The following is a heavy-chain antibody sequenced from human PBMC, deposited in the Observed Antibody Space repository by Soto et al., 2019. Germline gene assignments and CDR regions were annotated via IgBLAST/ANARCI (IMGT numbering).Heavy chain of an antibody. CDR3: AKDMRGGALGY. V-gene: IGHV3-30*18. D-gene: IGHD1-26*01. Sequence: GGSLRLSCAASGFTFSSYGMHWVRQAPGKGLEWVAVISYDGSNKYYADSVKGRFTICRDNSKNTLNLEMNSLRAEDTAVYYCAKDMRGGALGYWGQGTLVTVSS. CDR1: GFTFSSYG. CDR2: ISYDGSNK. J-gene: IGHJ4*02.